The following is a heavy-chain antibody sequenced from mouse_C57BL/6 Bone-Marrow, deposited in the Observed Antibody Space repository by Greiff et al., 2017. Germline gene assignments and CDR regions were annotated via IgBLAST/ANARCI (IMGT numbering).Heavy chain of an antibody. Sequence: DVKLQESGTVLARPGASVKMSCKTSGYTFTSYWMHWVKQRPGQGLEWIGAIYPGNSDTSYNQKFKGKAKLTAVTSASTAYMELSSLTNEDSAVYYCTRDLTTVVVLYYFDYWGQGTTLTVSS. D-gene: IGHD1-1*01. J-gene: IGHJ2*01. CDR1: GYTFTSYW. CDR2: IYPGNSDT. CDR3: TRDLTTVVVLYYFDY. V-gene: IGHV1-5*01.